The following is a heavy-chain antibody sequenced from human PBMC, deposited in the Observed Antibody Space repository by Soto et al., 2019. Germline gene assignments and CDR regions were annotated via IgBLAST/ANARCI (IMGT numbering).Heavy chain of an antibody. CDR2: IWYDGSNK. CDR3: ARSYCSSTSCYRAYYYYGMDV. V-gene: IGHV3-33*01. J-gene: IGHJ6*02. CDR1: GFTFSSYG. Sequence: PGGSLRLSCAASGFTFSSYGMHWVRQAPGKGLEWVAVIWYDGSNKYYADSVKGRFTISRDNSKNTLYLQMNSLRAEDTAVYYCARSYCSSTSCYRAYYYYGMDVWGQGTTVTVSS. D-gene: IGHD2-2*01.